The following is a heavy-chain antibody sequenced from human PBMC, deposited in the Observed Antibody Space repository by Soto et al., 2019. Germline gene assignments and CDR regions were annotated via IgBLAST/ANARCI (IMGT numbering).Heavy chain of an antibody. CDR2: INVGNGNT. J-gene: IGHJ4*02. CDR3: TSDNKGLADY. CDR1: GYTSTNYA. V-gene: IGHV1-3*01. Sequence: ASVKVSCKASGYTSTNYAVHWVRQAPGQGLQWIGWINVGNGNTKSSQKFQGRVTFFRDTSASTAYMEVSSLTSEDAAVYYCTSDNKGLADYWGQGTLVTVSS.